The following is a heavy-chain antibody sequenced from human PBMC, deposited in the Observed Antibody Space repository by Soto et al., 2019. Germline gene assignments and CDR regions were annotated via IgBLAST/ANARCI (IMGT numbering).Heavy chain of an antibody. CDR1: GFTFSSYA. D-gene: IGHD6-6*01. CDR3: AKKGSSSIYYYYMDV. Sequence: LRLSCAASGFTFSSYAMSWVRQAPGKGLEWVSAISGSGGSTYYADSVKGRFTISRDNSKNTLYLQMNSLRAEDTAVYYCAKKGSSSIYYYYMDVWGKGTTVTVSS. J-gene: IGHJ6*03. V-gene: IGHV3-23*01. CDR2: ISGSGGST.